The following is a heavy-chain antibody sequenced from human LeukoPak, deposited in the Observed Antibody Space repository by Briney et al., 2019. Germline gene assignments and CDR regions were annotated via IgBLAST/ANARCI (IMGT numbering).Heavy chain of an antibody. CDR1: GFTFSNYA. CDR2: VSGVGSST. Sequence: PGGSLRLSCAASGFTFSNYAMTWVRQAPGKGLEWVSVVSGVGSSTYYADSVKGRFIISRDNSENTLYLQMNSLRAKHTAIYYCAKRGSGWYLAYWGQGTLVTVSS. V-gene: IGHV3-23*01. J-gene: IGHJ4*02. CDR3: AKRGSGWYLAY. D-gene: IGHD6-19*01.